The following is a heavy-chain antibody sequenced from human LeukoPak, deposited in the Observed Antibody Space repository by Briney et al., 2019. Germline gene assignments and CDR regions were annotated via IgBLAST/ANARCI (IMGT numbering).Heavy chain of an antibody. CDR1: GGSISSGGYY. Sequence: SQTLSLTCTVSGGSISSGGYYWSWIRQPPGKGLEWIGYIYHSGSTYYNPSLKSRVTISVDRSKNQFSLKLSSVTAADTAVYYCALTTVTSSFDYWGQGTLVTVSS. J-gene: IGHJ4*02. D-gene: IGHD4-17*01. CDR2: IYHSGST. V-gene: IGHV4-30-2*01. CDR3: ALTTVTSSFDY.